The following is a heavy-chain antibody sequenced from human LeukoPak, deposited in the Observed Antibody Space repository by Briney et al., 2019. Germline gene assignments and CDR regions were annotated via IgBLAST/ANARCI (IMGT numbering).Heavy chain of an antibody. J-gene: IGHJ4*02. Sequence: GGSLRLSYAASGFTFSSFGMHWVRQVPGKGPEWVAVISFDGSKKYYADSVKGRFTISRDNSKNALYLQMNSLRAEDTAVYYCAKDLRWFGELSILDYWGQGTLVTVSS. V-gene: IGHV3-30*18. CDR3: AKDLRWFGELSILDY. D-gene: IGHD3-10*01. CDR1: GFTFSSFG. CDR2: ISFDGSKK.